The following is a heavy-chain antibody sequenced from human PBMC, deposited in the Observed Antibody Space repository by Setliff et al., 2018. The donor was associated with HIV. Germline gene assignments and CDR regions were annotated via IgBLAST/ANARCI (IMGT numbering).Heavy chain of an antibody. V-gene: IGHV7-4-1*02. J-gene: IGHJ4*02. CDR3: ARVGSYWSTFDY. D-gene: IGHD1-26*01. CDR2: FNTETRNP. Sequence: ASVKVSCKASGYTVTAYGISWVRQAPGQGLEWMGWFNTETRNPMYAQAFKGRLVFSLDTSVSTAYLQINSLKAEDTAMYYCARVGSYWSTFDYWGQGALVTVSS. CDR1: GYTVTAYG.